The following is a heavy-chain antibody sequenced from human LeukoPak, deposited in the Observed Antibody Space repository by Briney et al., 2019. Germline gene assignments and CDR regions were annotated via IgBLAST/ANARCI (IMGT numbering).Heavy chain of an antibody. D-gene: IGHD6-13*01. CDR3: ARESAAAGAIGDY. V-gene: IGHV1-46*01. Sequence: ASVKVSCKASGYTFSSYWMHWVRQAPGQGLEWMGIINPSDDSTNYAQKVQGRVTMTRDTSTSTVSMELTSLRSDDTAVYYCARESAAAGAIGDYWGQGTLVTVSS. J-gene: IGHJ4*02. CDR2: INPSDDST. CDR1: GYTFSSYW.